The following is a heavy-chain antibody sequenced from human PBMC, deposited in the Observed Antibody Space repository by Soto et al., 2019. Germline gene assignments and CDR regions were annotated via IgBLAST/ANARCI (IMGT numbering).Heavy chain of an antibody. CDR1: GYTFSGSS. V-gene: IGHV3-73*02. J-gene: IGHJ4*01. CDR2: IRDKANNYAT. CDR3: TTKHY. Sequence: EVQLVESGGGLVQPGGSLKLSCVAPGYTFSGSSIHWVRQASGKGLEWVGRIRDKANNYATSYAASVSGRFTISRDDSKNTAYLQMNSLITEDTAVYYCTTKHYWGRGTLVTVSS.